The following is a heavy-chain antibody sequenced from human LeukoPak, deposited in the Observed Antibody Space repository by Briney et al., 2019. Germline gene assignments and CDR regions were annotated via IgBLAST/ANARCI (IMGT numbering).Heavy chain of an antibody. J-gene: IGHJ4*02. CDR3: TTDLGVIDY. V-gene: IGHV3-20*04. D-gene: IGHD3-10*01. Sequence: GGSLRLSCAASGFTFDDYGMSWVRQAPGKGLEWVSGINWNGGSTGYADSVKGRFTISRDNAKNSLYLQMNSLKTEDTAVYYCTTDLGVIDYWGQGTLVTVSS. CDR1: GFTFDDYG. CDR2: INWNGGST.